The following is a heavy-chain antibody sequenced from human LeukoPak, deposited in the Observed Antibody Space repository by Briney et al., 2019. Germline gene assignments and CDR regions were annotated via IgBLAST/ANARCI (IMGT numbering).Heavy chain of an antibody. J-gene: IGHJ4*02. CDR3: TTVRPGTSGYSY. V-gene: IGHV3-15*01. D-gene: IGHD3-22*01. CDR2: FRYKADRGPT. Sequence: GGSLRLSCAPSGFTFSSAWITWVRQAPGKGVEWVARFRYKADRGPTGYAAPAKGRFTISRDDSKNTVLLQMNSLKTEDTAVYYCTTVRPGTSGYSYWGQGTLVTVSS. CDR1: GFTFSSAW.